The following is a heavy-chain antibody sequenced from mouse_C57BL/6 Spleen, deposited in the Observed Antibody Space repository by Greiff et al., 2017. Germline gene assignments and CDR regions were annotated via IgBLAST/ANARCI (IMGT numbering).Heavy chain of an antibody. CDR1: GFTFTDYY. J-gene: IGHJ1*03. Sequence: EVQLVEPGGGLVQPGASLSLSCAASGFTFTDYYMSWVRQPPGKELEWLGFIRKQANGYTTEYSAAVKGRFTISRDNSQSILYLQMNALRAEDCATYYSASYGSRGYFDVWGRGTTVTVST. D-gene: IGHD1-1*01. CDR2: IRKQANGYTT. CDR3: ASYGSRGYFDV. V-gene: IGHV7-3*01.